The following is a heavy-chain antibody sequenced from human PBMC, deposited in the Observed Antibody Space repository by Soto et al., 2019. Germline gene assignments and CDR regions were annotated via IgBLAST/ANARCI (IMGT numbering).Heavy chain of an antibody. CDR2: IYYSGST. CDR1: GGSISSSSYY. D-gene: IGHD2-8*01. V-gene: IGHV4-39*01. J-gene: IGHJ5*02. CDR3: ASPSREGDCTNGVCYTGWFDP. Sequence: SETLSLTCTVSGGSISSSSYYWGWIRQPPGKGLEWVGSIYYSGSTYYNPSLKSRVTISVDTSKNQFSLKLSSVTAADTAVYYCASPSREGDCTNGVCYTGWFDPWGQGTLVTVSS.